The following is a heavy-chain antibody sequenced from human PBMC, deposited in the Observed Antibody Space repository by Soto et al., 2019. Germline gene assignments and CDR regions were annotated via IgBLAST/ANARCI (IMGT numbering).Heavy chain of an antibody. D-gene: IGHD3-22*01. Sequence: PSETLSLTCAVSGGSISSGGYSCSWIRQPPGKGLEWIGYIYHSGSTYYNLSLKSRVTISVDRSKNQFSLKLSSVTAADTAVYYCARASNGVVVIWGQGTLVTVSS. V-gene: IGHV4-30-2*01. CDR1: GGSISSGGYS. CDR2: IYHSGST. J-gene: IGHJ4*02. CDR3: ARASNGVVVI.